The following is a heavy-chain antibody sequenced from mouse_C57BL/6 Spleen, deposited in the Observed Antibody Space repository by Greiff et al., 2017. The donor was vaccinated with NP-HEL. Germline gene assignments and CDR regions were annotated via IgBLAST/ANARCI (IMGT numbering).Heavy chain of an antibody. CDR3: ARSYSNYAMDY. Sequence: QVQLQQPGAELVRPGSSVKLSCKASGYTFTSYWMDWVKQRPGQGLEWIGNIYPSDSETHYNQKFKDKATLTVDKSSSTAYMQLSSLTSEDSAVYYCARSYSNYAMDYWGQGTSVTVSS. J-gene: IGHJ4*01. CDR1: GYTFTSYW. V-gene: IGHV1-61*01. CDR2: IYPSDSET. D-gene: IGHD2-5*01.